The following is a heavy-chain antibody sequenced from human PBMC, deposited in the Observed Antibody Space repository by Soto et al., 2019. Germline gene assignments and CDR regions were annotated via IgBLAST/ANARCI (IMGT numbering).Heavy chain of an antibody. CDR1: GFSFRSYY. CDR2: ISSSSSYI. V-gene: IGHV3-21*01. Sequence: LRLSCAASGFSFRSYYMNWVRQAPGKGLEWVSSISSSSSYINYADSVKGRFTISRDNAKNSLYLQMNSLRAEDTAVYYCARVGTYYGSGSPYYSDYWGQGTLVTVSS. D-gene: IGHD3-10*01. J-gene: IGHJ4*02. CDR3: ARVGTYYGSGSPYYSDY.